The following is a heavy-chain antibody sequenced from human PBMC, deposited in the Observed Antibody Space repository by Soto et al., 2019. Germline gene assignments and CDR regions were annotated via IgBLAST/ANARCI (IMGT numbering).Heavy chain of an antibody. CDR3: ATDPTGHGDGFDI. Sequence: QVQLQESGPGLVKTSETLSLTCTVSGGSVSSGSYYWIWIRQHPGKGLEWIGYISYSGSTNYNPSLRSRVTISVDTSKNQFSLKLSSVTAADTAVYYCATDPTGHGDGFDIWGQGTMVTVSS. D-gene: IGHD1-1*01. CDR1: GGSVSSGSYY. CDR2: ISYSGST. J-gene: IGHJ3*02. V-gene: IGHV4-61*01.